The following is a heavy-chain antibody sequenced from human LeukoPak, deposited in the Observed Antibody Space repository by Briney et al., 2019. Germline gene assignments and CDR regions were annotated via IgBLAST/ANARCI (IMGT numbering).Heavy chain of an antibody. CDR1: GGSISSYY. J-gene: IGHJ6*03. CDR2: IYHSGST. CDR3: ARAYCGGDCQYYYYYYMDV. Sequence: PSETLSLTCTVSGGSISSYYWGWIRQPPGKGLEWIGSIYHSGSTYYNPSLKSRVTISVDTSKNQFSLKLSSVTAADTAVYYCARAYCGGDCQYYYYYYMDVWGKGTTVTVSS. V-gene: IGHV4-38-2*02. D-gene: IGHD2-21*02.